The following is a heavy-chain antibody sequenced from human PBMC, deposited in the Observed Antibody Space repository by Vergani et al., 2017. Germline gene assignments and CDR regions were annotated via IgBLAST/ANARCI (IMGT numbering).Heavy chain of an antibody. D-gene: IGHD1-14*01. CDR2: IYYSGST. Sequence: QVQLQESGPGLVKPSETLSLTCTVSGGSISSYYWSWIRQPPGKGLEWIGYIYYSGSTNYNPSLKSRVTISVDTSKNQFSLKLSSVTAADTAVYYCARVPQTSTYXFDYWGQGTLVTVSS. V-gene: IGHV4-59*01. J-gene: IGHJ4*02. CDR3: ARVPQTSTYXFDY. CDR1: GGSISSYY.